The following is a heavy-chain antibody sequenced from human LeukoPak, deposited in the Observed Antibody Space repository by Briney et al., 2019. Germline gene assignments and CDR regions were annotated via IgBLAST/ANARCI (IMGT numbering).Heavy chain of an antibody. J-gene: IGHJ6*03. Sequence: GASVKVSCTASGGTFSSYAISWVREAPGQGLEWMGWISAYNGHTNYTQKLQVRVTMTTDTSTSTAYMELRSLRSDDTAVYFCVRDGHRLYDYYYYYMDVWGKGTTVTVSS. D-gene: IGHD2-2*02. V-gene: IGHV1-18*01. CDR1: GGTFSSYA. CDR2: ISAYNGHT. CDR3: VRDGHRLYDYYYYYMDV.